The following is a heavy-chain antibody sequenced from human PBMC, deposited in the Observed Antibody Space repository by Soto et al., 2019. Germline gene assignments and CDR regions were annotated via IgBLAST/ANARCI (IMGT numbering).Heavy chain of an antibody. CDR3: AKEVVATIMRAIYYFYGLDV. CDR2: IGGSGGNT. V-gene: IGHV3-23*01. CDR1: GFTFRRYA. J-gene: IGHJ6*02. Sequence: SVGSLRLSCAASGFTFRRYAMSWVRQAPGKGLEWVSAIGGSGGNTYYADSVKGRFTIARDNSKNMVYLEMNRLTAEDTAVYYCAKEVVATIMRAIYYFYGLDVWGQGTTVTVSS. D-gene: IGHD5-12*01.